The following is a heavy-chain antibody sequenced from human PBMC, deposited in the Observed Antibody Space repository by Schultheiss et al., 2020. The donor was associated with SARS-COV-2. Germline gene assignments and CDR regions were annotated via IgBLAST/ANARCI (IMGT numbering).Heavy chain of an antibody. CDR1: GFTVSSNY. V-gene: IGHV3-21*01. CDR2: ISSSSSYI. D-gene: IGHD2-15*01. J-gene: IGHJ6*02. Sequence: GESLKISCAASGFTVSSNYMSWVRQAPGKGLEWVSSISSSSSYIYYADSVKGRFTISRDNAKNSLYLQMNSLRAEDTAVYYCARDQRYCSGGSCYSGWTYYYYGMDVWGQGTTVTVSS. CDR3: ARDQRYCSGGSCYSGWTYYYYGMDV.